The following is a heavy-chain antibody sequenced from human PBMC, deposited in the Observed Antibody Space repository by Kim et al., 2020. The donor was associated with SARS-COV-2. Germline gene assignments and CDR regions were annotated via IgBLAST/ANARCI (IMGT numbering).Heavy chain of an antibody. J-gene: IGHJ6*02. CDR2: IIPIFGTA. Sequence: SVKVSCKASGGTFSSYAISWVRQAPGQGLEWMGGIIPIFGTANYAQKFQGRVTITADESTSTAYMELSSLRSEDTAVYYCARDPGVFMVRGVISDYYYYGMDVWGQGTTVTVSS. CDR3: ARDPGVFMVRGVISDYYYYGMDV. D-gene: IGHD3-10*01. CDR1: GGTFSSYA. V-gene: IGHV1-69*13.